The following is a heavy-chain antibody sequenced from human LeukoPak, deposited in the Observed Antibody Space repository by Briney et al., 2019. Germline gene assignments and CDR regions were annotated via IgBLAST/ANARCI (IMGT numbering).Heavy chain of an antibody. Sequence: ASVTVSCKASGYTFTSYYIHWVRQAPGQGLEWTGIINPSGGSTTYAQNFQGRVTMTRDTSTSTVYMELTSLRSEGTAVYYCASTSTMASDALDIWGQGTMVTVSS. D-gene: IGHD3-10*01. J-gene: IGHJ3*02. V-gene: IGHV1-46*01. CDR1: GYTFTSYY. CDR2: INPSGGST. CDR3: ASTSTMASDALDI.